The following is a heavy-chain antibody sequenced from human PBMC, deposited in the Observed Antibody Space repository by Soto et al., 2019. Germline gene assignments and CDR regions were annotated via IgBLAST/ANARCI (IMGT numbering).Heavy chain of an antibody. V-gene: IGHV3-73*02. Sequence: EVQLVESGGGLVQPGGSLELSCAASGFTFSGSAMHWVRQASGKGLEWVGRIRSKANSYATAYAASVKGRFTISRDDSKNTAYLQMNSLKTEDTAVYYCTTAWYHYYGMDVWGQGTTVTVSS. CDR2: IRSKANSYAT. D-gene: IGHD5-18*01. CDR3: TTAWYHYYGMDV. J-gene: IGHJ6*02. CDR1: GFTFSGSA.